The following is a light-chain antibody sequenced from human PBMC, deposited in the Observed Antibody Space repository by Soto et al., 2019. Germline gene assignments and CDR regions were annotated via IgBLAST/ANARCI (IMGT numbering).Light chain of an antibody. V-gene: IGKV3-15*01. CDR2: GAS. CDR1: QSVSSN. J-gene: IGKJ1*01. CDR3: QQYNKWPPWT. Sequence: EIVMTQSPATLSVSPGERATLSCRASQSVSSNLAWYQQKPGQAPRLLIYGASTRATGIPARFSGSGSGTAFNLTISRLQSQDFAVYYCQQYNKWPPWTFSHGTKVDIK.